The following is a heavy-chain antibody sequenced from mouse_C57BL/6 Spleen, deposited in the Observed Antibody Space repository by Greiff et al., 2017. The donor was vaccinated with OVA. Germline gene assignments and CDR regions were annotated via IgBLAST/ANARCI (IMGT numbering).Heavy chain of an antibody. J-gene: IGHJ4*01. CDR3: AREDSNYAMDY. D-gene: IGHD3-3*01. CDR2: ISDGGSYT. V-gene: IGHV5-4*01. Sequence: VQLQQSGGGLVKPGGSLTLSCAASGFTFSSYAMSWVRQTPEKRLEWVATISDGGSYTYYPDNVKGRFTISRDNAKNNLYLQMSHLKSEDTAMYYCAREDSNYAMDYWGQGTSVTVSS. CDR1: GFTFSSYA.